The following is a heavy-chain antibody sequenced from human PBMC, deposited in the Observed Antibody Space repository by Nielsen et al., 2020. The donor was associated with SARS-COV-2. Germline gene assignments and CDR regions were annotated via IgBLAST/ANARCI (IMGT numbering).Heavy chain of an antibody. Sequence: GGSLRLSCAASGFTFSSYAMSWVRQAPGKGLEWVSGINWNGGSTGYADSVKGRFTISRDNAKNSLYLQMNSLRAEDTALYHCATLPGDAFDIWGQGTMVTVSS. V-gene: IGHV3-20*01. CDR3: ATLPGDAFDI. D-gene: IGHD3-16*02. CDR2: INWNGGST. J-gene: IGHJ3*02. CDR1: GFTFSSYA.